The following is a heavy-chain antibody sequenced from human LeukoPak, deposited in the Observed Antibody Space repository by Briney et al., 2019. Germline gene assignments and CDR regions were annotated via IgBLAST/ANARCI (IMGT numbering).Heavy chain of an antibody. D-gene: IGHD5-18*01. CDR3: ARAERIQLFDY. V-gene: IGHV4-59*01. J-gene: IGHJ4*02. CDR2: IYYSGST. CDR1: GGSISSYY. Sequence: SETLSLTCTVSGGSISSYYWSWIRQPPGKGLEWIGYIYYSGSTNYNPSLKSRVAISVDTSKNQPSLKLSSVTAADTAVYYCARAERIQLFDYWGQGTLVTVSS.